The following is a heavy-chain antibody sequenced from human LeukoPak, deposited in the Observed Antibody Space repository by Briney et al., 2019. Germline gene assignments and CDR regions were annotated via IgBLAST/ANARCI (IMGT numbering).Heavy chain of an antibody. J-gene: IGHJ5*01. Sequence: SETLSLTCAVYGGSFSGYYWSWIRQPPGKGLEWIGYIYYSGSTTYNPSPKSRVTISVDTSKNQFSVKLSSVTAADTAVYYCAREWNYVIDSWGQGTLVTVSS. CDR1: GGSFSGYY. V-gene: IGHV4-59*01. CDR2: IYYSGST. D-gene: IGHD1-7*01. CDR3: AREWNYVIDS.